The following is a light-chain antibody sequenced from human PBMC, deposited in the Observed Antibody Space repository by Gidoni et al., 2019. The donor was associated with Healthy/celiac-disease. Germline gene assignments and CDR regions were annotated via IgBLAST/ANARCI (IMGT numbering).Light chain of an antibody. V-gene: IGKV1-8*01. CDR1: QGISSY. J-gene: IGKJ2*03. CDR3: QQYYSYPRG. CDR2: AAS. Sequence: AIRMTESPSSVSASTGDRVTITCRASQGISSYLAWYQQKPGKAPKLLINAASTLQSGVPSRFRGSGSGTDFTLTISCLQSEDFATYYCQQYYSYPRGFGQGTKLEIK.